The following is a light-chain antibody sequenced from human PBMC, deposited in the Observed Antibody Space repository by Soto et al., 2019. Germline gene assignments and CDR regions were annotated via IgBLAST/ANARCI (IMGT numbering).Light chain of an antibody. Sequence: QSALTQPASVSGSPGQSITISCTGTSSDVGGYSYVSWSQQFPGKAPKLIIYDVSNRPSGVSGRFSGSRSGNTASLTISGLQADDEAEYYCCSYSGSSFVFGTGTKLTVL. CDR2: DVS. CDR3: CSYSGSSFV. V-gene: IGLV2-14*01. CDR1: SSDVGGYSY. J-gene: IGLJ1*01.